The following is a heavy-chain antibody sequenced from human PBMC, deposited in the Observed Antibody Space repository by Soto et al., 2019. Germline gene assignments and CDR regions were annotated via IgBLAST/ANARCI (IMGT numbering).Heavy chain of an antibody. CDR2: IYPGDSDT. J-gene: IGHJ6*02. CDR1: GYIFTSYW. V-gene: IGHV5-51*01. CDR3: TTADIVVVLDYYYGMDV. D-gene: IGHD2-2*01. Sequence: PGESLKISGKGSGYIFTSYWIGWVRQRPGKGLEWMVIIYPGDSDTRYSPSFQGQVTISADKSISTAYLQCSSLKASDTAVYYCTTADIVVVLDYYYGMDVWGQGTTVTVSS.